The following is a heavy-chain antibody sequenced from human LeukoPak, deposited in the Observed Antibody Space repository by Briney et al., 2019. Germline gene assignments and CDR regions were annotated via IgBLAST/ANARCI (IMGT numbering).Heavy chain of an antibody. Sequence: GGSLRLSCAASGFTFSSYAMSWVRQAPGKGLEWVSAISGSGGSTYYADSVKGRFTISRDNAKNTLYLQMNSLRAEDTAVYYCATYSSGTPYWYFDLWGRGTLVTVSS. J-gene: IGHJ2*01. CDR2: ISGSGGST. V-gene: IGHV3-23*01. CDR3: ATYSSGTPYWYFDL. D-gene: IGHD6-19*01. CDR1: GFTFSSYA.